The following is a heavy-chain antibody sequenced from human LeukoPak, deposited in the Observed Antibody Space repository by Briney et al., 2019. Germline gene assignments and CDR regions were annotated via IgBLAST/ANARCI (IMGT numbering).Heavy chain of an antibody. J-gene: IGHJ4*02. CDR2: IYYSGST. CDR1: GGSISSYY. D-gene: IGHD4-17*01. CDR3: ARHPLRNPNFDY. Sequence: SETLSLTCTVSGGSISSYYWSWIRQPPGKGLEWIGYIYYSGSTNYNPSLKSRVTISVDTSKNQFSLKLSSVTAADTAVYYCARHPLRNPNFDYWGQGTLVTVSS. V-gene: IGHV4-59*08.